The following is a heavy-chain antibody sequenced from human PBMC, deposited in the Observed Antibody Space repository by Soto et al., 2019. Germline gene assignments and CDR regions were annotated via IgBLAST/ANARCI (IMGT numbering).Heavy chain of an antibody. CDR1: EFTFSNYA. J-gene: IGHJ4*02. V-gene: IGHV3-23*01. CDR3: PRGHTVHPGSDFALFDS. Sequence: GGSLRLSCAASEFTFSNYAMSWVRQAPGKGLEWVSSITYNGSTTYYSDSVKGRFTISRDNSKNTLYFQMNSLRADDTAIYYCPRGHTVHPGSDFALFDSWGQGTQVTVSS. CDR2: ITYNGSTT. D-gene: IGHD2-21*01.